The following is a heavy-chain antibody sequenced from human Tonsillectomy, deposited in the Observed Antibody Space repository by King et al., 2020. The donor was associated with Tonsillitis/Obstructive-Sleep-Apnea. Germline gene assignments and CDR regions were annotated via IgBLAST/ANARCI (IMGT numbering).Heavy chain of an antibody. D-gene: IGHD6-13*01. CDR1: GGSISSDY. CDR3: ARQESSRWYVGNPYQFDY. V-gene: IGHV4-59*08. Sequence: HVQLQESGPGLVKPSETLSLTCTVSGGSISSDYWSWIRQPPGKGLEWIGYIYYSGSTNYNPSLKSRVTISVDTSKNQFSLKLSSVTAADTAVYYCARQESSRWYVGNPYQFDYWGQGTLVTVSS. CDR2: IYYSGST. J-gene: IGHJ4*02.